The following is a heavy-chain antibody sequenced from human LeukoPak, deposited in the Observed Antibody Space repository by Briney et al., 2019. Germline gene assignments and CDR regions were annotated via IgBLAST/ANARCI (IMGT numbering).Heavy chain of an antibody. V-gene: IGHV4-34*10. CDR1: GGSFSGYF. D-gene: IGHD6-6*01. CDR3: ARDWSLAAPRRWFDP. Sequence: PSETLSLTCAVYGGSFSGYFWGWIRQPPGRGLEWIGSMYHSGSRYYNAALKSRFTISADTSKNQFFLTLKSATATDTAMYYCARDWSLAAPRRWFDPWGQGTLVTVSS. J-gene: IGHJ5*02. CDR2: MYHSGSR.